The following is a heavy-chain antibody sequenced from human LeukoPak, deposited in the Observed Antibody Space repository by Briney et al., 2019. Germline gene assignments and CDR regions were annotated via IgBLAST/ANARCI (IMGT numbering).Heavy chain of an antibody. J-gene: IGHJ5*02. Sequence: GGSLRLSCGFSGLTFSDASLTCGREGPGKGREWVGLIRSKVDGGTADYATTVKGRSTISRDDSKNMLYLQMNGLKTEDTAIYYCTKDLPFTAGGVIVHWGQGALVTVSS. D-gene: IGHD3-16*01. CDR3: TKDLPFTAGGVIVH. V-gene: IGHV3-15*01. CDR2: IRSKVDGGTA. CDR1: GLTFSDAS.